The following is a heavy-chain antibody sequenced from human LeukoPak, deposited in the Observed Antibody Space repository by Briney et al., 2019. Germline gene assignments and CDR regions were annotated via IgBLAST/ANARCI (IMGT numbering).Heavy chain of an antibody. CDR3: ARSYYDSRAVPGWFDP. CDR1: GFTFSSYG. D-gene: IGHD3-22*01. Sequence: GGSLRPSCAASGFTFSSYGMHWVRQAPGKGLEWVAVISYDGSNKYYADSVKGRFTISRDNSKNTLYLQMNSLRAEDTAVYYCARSYYDSRAVPGWFDPWGQGTLVTVSS. J-gene: IGHJ5*02. V-gene: IGHV3-30*03. CDR2: ISYDGSNK.